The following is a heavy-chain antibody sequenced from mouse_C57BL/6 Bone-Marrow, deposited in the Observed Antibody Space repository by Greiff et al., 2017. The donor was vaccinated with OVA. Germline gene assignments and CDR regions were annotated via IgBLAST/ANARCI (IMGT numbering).Heavy chain of an antibody. D-gene: IGHD3-2*02. V-gene: IGHV1-55*01. CDR3: ARDGSSGYAMDY. CDR2: IYPGSGST. CDR1: GYTLTGSW. J-gene: IGHJ4*01. Sequence: QVQLQQPGAELVKPGASLRRSCKASGYTLTGSWLTGVKRRPGQGLEGIGDIYPGSGSTNYNEKFKSKATLTVDTSSSTAYMQLSSLTSEDSAVYYCARDGSSGYAMDYWGQGTSVTVSS.